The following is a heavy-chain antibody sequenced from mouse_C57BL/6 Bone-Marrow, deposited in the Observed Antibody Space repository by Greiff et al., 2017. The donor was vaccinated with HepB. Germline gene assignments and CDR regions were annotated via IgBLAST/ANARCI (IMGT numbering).Heavy chain of an antibody. CDR3: ARHTVVEPYYYAMDY. Sequence: EVMLVESGGGLVQPGGSLKLSCAASGFTFSDYYMYWVRQTPEKRLEWVAYISNGGGSTYYPDTVKGRFTISRDNAKNTLYLQMSRLKSEDTAMYYCARHTVVEPYYYAMDYWGQGTSVTVSS. J-gene: IGHJ4*01. CDR2: ISNGGGST. CDR1: GFTFSDYY. V-gene: IGHV5-12*01. D-gene: IGHD1-1*01.